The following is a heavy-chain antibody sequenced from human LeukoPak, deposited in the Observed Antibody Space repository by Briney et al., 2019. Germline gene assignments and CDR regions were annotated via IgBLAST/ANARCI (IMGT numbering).Heavy chain of an antibody. V-gene: IGHV3-33*01. Sequence: GGSLRLSCAASGFTFSSYGMHWVRQAPGKGLEWVAVIWYDGSNKYYADSVKGRFTISRDNSKNTLYLQMNSLRAEDTAVYYCARGGRYYGSGRDGMDVWGQGTTVTVSS. CDR1: GFTFSSYG. J-gene: IGHJ6*02. D-gene: IGHD3-10*01. CDR3: ARGGRYYGSGRDGMDV. CDR2: IWYDGSNK.